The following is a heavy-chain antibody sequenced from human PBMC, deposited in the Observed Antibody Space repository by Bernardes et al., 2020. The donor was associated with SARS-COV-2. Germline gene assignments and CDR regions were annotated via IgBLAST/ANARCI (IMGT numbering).Heavy chain of an antibody. Sequence: GGFLIPSCAASGLFLSTSWMHWGPQTPEGGLVWVSRISPYGSATDYADFVKGRFIISSDNAKNTVYLQMNSLRAEDTAVYYCATGGNGATAPGMDVWGQGTTVTVSS. CDR3: ATGGNGATAPGMDV. CDR1: GLFLSTSW. V-gene: IGHV3-74*01. D-gene: IGHD1-1*01. J-gene: IGHJ6*02. CDR2: ISPYGSAT.